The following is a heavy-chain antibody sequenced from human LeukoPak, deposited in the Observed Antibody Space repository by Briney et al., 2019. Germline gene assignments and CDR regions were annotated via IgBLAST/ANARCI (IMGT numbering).Heavy chain of an antibody. CDR3: ARARNSSSWIDY. Sequence: PSETLSLTCSVSDGSISSSSYYWGWIRQLPGKGLEWIGRINYSGSTYYNPSLKSRVTISVDTSKNQLSLKLSSVTAADTAVFYCARARNSSSWIDYWGQGTLVTVSS. CDR2: INYSGST. J-gene: IGHJ4*02. CDR1: DGSISSSSYY. D-gene: IGHD6-13*01. V-gene: IGHV4-39*07.